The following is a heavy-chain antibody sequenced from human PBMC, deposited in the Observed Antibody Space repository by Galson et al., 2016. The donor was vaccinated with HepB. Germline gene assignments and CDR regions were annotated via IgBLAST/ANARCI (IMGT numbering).Heavy chain of an antibody. Sequence: SLRLSCAASGFTFRSYGMHWVRRAPGKGLEWVAVIWYDGSNKYYGDSVKGRFTISRDNSKNTLYLHMNSLGPEDTAVYYCAAYDTGHFDYWGQGTVVTVSS. D-gene: IGHD3-9*01. J-gene: IGHJ4*02. CDR1: GFTFRSYG. CDR2: IWYDGSNK. V-gene: IGHV3-33*01. CDR3: AAYDTGHFDY.